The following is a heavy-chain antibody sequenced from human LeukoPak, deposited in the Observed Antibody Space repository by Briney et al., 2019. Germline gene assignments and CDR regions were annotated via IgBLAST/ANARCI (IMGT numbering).Heavy chain of an antibody. Sequence: GASVKVSCKASGYMFNIYGISWVRQAPGQGLEWMGWISAFNGNTNYARNFQDRVTMTTDTSTSTAYMEWTSLSSDDTAVYYCARSPPSTGYDRFDTWGQGTLVTVSS. CDR3: ARSPPSTGYDRFDT. CDR1: GYMFNIYG. V-gene: IGHV1-18*01. CDR2: ISAFNGNT. J-gene: IGHJ4*02. D-gene: IGHD5-12*01.